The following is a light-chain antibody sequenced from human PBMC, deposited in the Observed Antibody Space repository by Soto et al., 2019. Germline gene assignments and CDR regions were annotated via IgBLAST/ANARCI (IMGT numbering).Light chain of an antibody. J-gene: IGLJ1*01. CDR2: DVS. CDR3: CSYAGSYTYV. CDR1: SSDVGGYNY. Sequence: QSVLTQPRSVSGSPGQSVTISCTGTSSDVGGYNYVSWYQQHPDKAPKLMIYDVSKRPSGVPDRFSGSKSGNTASLTISGLQAEDEADYYCCSYAGSYTYVFGTETKLTVL. V-gene: IGLV2-11*01.